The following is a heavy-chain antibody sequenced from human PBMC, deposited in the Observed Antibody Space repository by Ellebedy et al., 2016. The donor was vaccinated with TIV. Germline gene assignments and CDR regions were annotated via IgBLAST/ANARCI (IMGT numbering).Heavy chain of an antibody. CDR2: IYPGDSDT. CDR3: ARHDYGGQGGLDF. V-gene: IGHV5-51*01. J-gene: IGHJ4*02. CDR1: GYIFSNYW. D-gene: IGHD4-17*01. Sequence: GEFLKISCKTSGYIFSNYWIGWVRQMPGRGLEWMGIIYPGDSDTRYSPSSEGQVTISADKSISTAYLQWSSLKAPDTAMYYCARHDYGGQGGLDFWGQGTLVTVSS.